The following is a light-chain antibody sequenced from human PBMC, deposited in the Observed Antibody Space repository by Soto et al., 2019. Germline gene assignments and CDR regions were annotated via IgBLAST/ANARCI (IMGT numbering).Light chain of an antibody. CDR1: SSNIGKNY. CDR3: GTWDSSLSAGV. CDR2: END. Sequence: QSVLTQPPSVSAAPGQKVTISCSGSSSNIGKNYVSWYQQLPGTAPKLLIYENDKRPSGIPDRFSGSMTGTSATLGITGLQTGDEADYHCGTWDSSLSAGVFGTGTKLTVL. V-gene: IGLV1-51*02. J-gene: IGLJ1*01.